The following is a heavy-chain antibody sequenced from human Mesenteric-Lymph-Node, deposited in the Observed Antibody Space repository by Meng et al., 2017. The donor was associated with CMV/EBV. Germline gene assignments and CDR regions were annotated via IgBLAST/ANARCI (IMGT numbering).Heavy chain of an antibody. D-gene: IGHD3-10*01. CDR3: ARDAGVSLLWFGVYGMDV. CDR1: AFSFSNYN. J-gene: IGHJ6*02. CDR2: ITPTGSSV. V-gene: IGHV3-21*01. Sequence: GESLKISCVGSAFSFSNYNMSWVRQAPGKGLEWVSSITPTGSSVYYADSMRDRFTISRDNAKNSVYLQLNSLSVEDTAVYYCARDAGVSLLWFGVYGMDVWGQGTTVTVSS.